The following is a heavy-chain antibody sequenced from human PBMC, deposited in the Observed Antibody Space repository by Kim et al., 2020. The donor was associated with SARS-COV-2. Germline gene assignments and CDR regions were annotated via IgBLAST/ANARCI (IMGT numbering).Heavy chain of an antibody. J-gene: IGHJ4*01. CDR2: INPDGSAR. Sequence: GGSLRLSCEVSGLTFSTFWMNWVRQAPGKGLEWVGNINPDGSARYSADSLKGRFTVSRDNAKNSLYLQMNSLKVEDTAVYYCMSGGGYWGQGTLVTVPS. D-gene: IGHD2-8*02. CDR3: MSGGGY. CDR1: GLTFSTFW. V-gene: IGHV3-7*01.